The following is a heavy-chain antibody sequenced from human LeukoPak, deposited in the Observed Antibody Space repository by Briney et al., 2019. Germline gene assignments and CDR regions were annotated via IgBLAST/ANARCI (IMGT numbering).Heavy chain of an antibody. D-gene: IGHD6-19*01. Sequence: SETLSLTCTVSGGSISSYYWSWVRQPPGKGLEWIGYIYYSGSTNYDPSLKSRVTISVDTSKNQFSLKLSSVTAADTAVYYCARERSSGWFIDYWGQGTLVTVSS. J-gene: IGHJ4*02. CDR1: GGSISSYY. CDR2: IYYSGST. V-gene: IGHV4-59*01. CDR3: ARERSSGWFIDY.